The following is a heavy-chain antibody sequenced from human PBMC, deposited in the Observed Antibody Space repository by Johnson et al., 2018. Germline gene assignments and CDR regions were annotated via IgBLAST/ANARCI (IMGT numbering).Heavy chain of an antibody. CDR2: ITSSSNYI. CDR1: GFTFSNYT. D-gene: IGHD4-23*01. CDR3: ARSFVELFLTPVVVPDYYYVYYMDV. J-gene: IGHJ6*03. V-gene: IGHV3-21*01. Sequence: VQLVESGGGLVKPGGSLRLSCAASGFTFSNYTMNWVRQAPGKGLEWVSSITSSSNYIYYADSVKGRLTISRDNAKNSLYLQMNGLRAGDTAIYSCARSFVELFLTPVVVPDYYYVYYMDVWGKGTTVTVSS.